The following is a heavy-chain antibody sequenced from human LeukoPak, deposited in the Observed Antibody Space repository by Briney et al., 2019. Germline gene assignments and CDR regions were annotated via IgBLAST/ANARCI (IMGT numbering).Heavy chain of an antibody. V-gene: IGHV1-2*02. CDR3: ARVQGYCSSASCYPDTNFDY. J-gene: IGHJ4*02. CDR1: GYTFTGYY. CDR2: INPNSGGT. D-gene: IGHD2-2*01. Sequence: ASVKVSCEASGYTFTGYYMHWVRQAPGQGLEWMGWINPNSGGTNYAQKFQGRVTMTRDTSTSTAYMELSRLRSDDTAVYYCARVQGYCSSASCYPDTNFDYWGQGTLVTVSS.